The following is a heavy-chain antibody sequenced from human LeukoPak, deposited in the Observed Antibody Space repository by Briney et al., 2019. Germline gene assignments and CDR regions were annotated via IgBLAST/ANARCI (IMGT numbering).Heavy chain of an antibody. CDR1: GFTFSSYS. J-gene: IGHJ3*01. CDR3: ARDIPGAASAFDV. Sequence: PGGSLRLSCAASGFTFSSYSMNWVRQAPGKGLEWVSSISSSSSYIYYADSVKGRFTISRDNAKNSLYLQMNSLRAEDTAVYYCARDIPGAASAFDVWGQGTMVTVSS. V-gene: IGHV3-21*01. CDR2: ISSSSSYI. D-gene: IGHD2-2*01.